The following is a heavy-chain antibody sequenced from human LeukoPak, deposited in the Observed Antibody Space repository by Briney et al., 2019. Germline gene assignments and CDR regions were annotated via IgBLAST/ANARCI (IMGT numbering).Heavy chain of an antibody. V-gene: IGHV4-34*01. CDR2: INHSGST. J-gene: IGHJ4*02. CDR1: GGSFSGHY. CDR3: ASRDTATGLD. D-gene: IGHD5-18*01. Sequence: SETLSLTCAVYGGSFSGHYWSWIRQPPGKGLEWIGEINHSGSTNYNPSLKSRVTISVDTSKNQFSLKLSSVTAADTAVNYCASRDTATGLDWGQGTLVTVSS.